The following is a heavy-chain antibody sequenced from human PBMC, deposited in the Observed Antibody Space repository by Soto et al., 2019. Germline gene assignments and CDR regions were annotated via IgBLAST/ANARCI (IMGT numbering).Heavy chain of an antibody. J-gene: IGHJ6*03. CDR2: ISGSGGST. CDR1: GFTFSSYA. D-gene: IGHD2-2*01. V-gene: IGHV3-23*01. CDR3: ARDWAVPTFHCSSTSCYHYYYYMDV. Sequence: GGSLRLSCAASGFTFSSYAMSWVRQAPGKGLEWVSAISGSGGSTYYADSVKGRFTISRDNSKSTLYLQMNSLRSEDTAVYYCARDWAVPTFHCSSTSCYHYYYYMDVWGKGTTVTVSS.